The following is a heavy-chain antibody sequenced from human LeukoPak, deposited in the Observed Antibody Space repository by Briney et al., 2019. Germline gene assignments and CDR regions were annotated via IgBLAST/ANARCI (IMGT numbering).Heavy chain of an antibody. CDR2: ISYDGRNK. CDR1: KFTFSNYA. CDR3: ARGSHRFDYSGSGAFDP. J-gene: IGHJ5*02. V-gene: IGHV3-30*04. Sequence: GGSLRLSCAASKFTFSNYAMHWVRQAPGKGLEWVAVISYDGRNKYYADSVKGRFTISRDNSKNTLYVQMNSLRADDTAVYYCARGSHRFDYSGSGAFDPWGQGTLVTVSS. D-gene: IGHD6-6*01.